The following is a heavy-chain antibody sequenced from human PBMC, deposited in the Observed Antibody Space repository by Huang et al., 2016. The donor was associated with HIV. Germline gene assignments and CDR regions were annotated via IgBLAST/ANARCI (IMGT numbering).Heavy chain of an antibody. CDR2: INHSEST. Sequence: QVQLQKWGAGLLRPSETLSLTCAVYGGSVSGYYGTWIRQPPGKGLEGQGEINHSESTNYNPSLKSRVPISVDTSRNQFSLTLTSVTAADMAVYYCARGQGGYYYYYMDVWGKGTTVTVSS. CDR3: ARGQGGYYYYYMDV. CDR1: GGSVSGYY. J-gene: IGHJ6*03. V-gene: IGHV4-34*01.